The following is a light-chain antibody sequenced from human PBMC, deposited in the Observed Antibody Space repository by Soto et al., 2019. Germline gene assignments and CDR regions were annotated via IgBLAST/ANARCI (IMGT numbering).Light chain of an antibody. CDR2: GAS. CDR3: QQYDSSPPT. J-gene: IGKJ2*01. CDR1: QSISSSY. V-gene: IGKV3-20*01. Sequence: EIVLTQSPGTLSLSPGEGATLSCRASQSISSSYLAWYQQKPGQAPRLLIYGASSMATGIPDRFSGSGSGTDVTLTISRLEPEDFAVYFCQQYDSSPPTFGQGTKLEIK.